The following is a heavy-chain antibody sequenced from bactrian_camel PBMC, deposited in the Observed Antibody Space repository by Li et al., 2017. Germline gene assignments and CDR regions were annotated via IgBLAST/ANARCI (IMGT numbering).Heavy chain of an antibody. CDR2: IYFGGGSP. V-gene: IGHV3S40*01. J-gene: IGHJ4*01. D-gene: IGHD2*01. CDR3: AATAKFCRGTYSFTGYNY. CDR1: GYTVTSMC. Sequence: EVQLVESGGGSVQAGGSLRLSCAASGYTVTSMCMGWFRQAPGKEREGVASIYFGGGSPYYADSVKGRFTISRDNAANMVYLQINSLKPEDTAMYYCAATAKFCRGTYSFTGYNYWGQGTQVTVS.